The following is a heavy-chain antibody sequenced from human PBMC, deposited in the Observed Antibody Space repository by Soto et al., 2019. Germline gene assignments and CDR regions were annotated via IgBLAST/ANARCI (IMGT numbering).Heavy chain of an antibody. CDR2: IKSKTDGGTT. J-gene: IGHJ5*02. V-gene: IGHV3-15*01. CDR1: GFTFSNAW. D-gene: IGHD5-18*01. CDR3: TTDLEAMVTYNWFDP. Sequence: GGSLRLSCAASGFTFSNAWMSWVRQAPGKGLEWVGRIKSKTDGGTTDYAAPVKGRFTISRDDSKNTLYLQMNSLKTEDTAVYYCTTDLEAMVTYNWFDPWRQXTLVTVSS.